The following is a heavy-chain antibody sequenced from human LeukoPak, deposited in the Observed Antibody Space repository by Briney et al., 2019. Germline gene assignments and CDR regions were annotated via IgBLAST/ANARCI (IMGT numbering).Heavy chain of an antibody. Sequence: ASVKVSCKASGHAFTSSEINWVREATGQGLEWMGWMNPNSGNTGYAQKFQGRVTMTRNTSISTAYMELSSLRSEDTAVYYCARGPYYDILTGYLLDYWGQGTLVTVSS. D-gene: IGHD3-9*01. J-gene: IGHJ4*02. CDR1: GHAFTSSE. CDR3: ARGPYYDILTGYLLDY. V-gene: IGHV1-8*01. CDR2: MNPNSGNT.